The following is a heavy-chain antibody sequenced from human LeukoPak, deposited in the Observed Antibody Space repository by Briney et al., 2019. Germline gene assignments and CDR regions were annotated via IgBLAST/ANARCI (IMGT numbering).Heavy chain of an antibody. J-gene: IGHJ4*02. D-gene: IGHD2-2*01. CDR2: ISSSSSYI. CDR1: GFTFSSYS. Sequence: GGSLRLSCAASGFTFSSYSMNWVRQAPGKGLEWVSSISSSSSYIYYADSVKGRFTTSRDNAKNSLYLQMNSLRAEDTAVYYCARGAVVVPAASRADYWGQGTLVTVSS. CDR3: ARGAVVVPAASRADY. V-gene: IGHV3-21*01.